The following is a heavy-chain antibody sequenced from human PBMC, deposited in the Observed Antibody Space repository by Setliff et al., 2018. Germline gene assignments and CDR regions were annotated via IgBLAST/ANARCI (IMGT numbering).Heavy chain of an antibody. J-gene: IGHJ3*02. D-gene: IGHD4-4*01. CDR1: GYTFSNYD. CDR3: ARGLRQDRSNSDVFDI. Sequence: ASVKVSCKASGYTFSNYDINWVRQGTGQGLEWMGWMNPNSGNTGHAQKFQGRVTMTRNTSISTVYMELTSLRYEDMAVYYCARGLRQDRSNSDVFDIWGQRTVVTVSS. CDR2: MNPNSGNT. V-gene: IGHV1-8*02.